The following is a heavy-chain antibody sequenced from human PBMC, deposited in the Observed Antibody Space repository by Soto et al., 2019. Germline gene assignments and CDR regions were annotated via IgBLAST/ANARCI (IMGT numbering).Heavy chain of an antibody. V-gene: IGHV3-30*18. J-gene: IGHJ4*02. D-gene: IGHD1-26*01. Sequence: LSLSCAASGFTFSSYGMHWVRQAPGKGLEWVAVISYDGSNKYYADSVKGRFTISRDNSKNTLYLQMNSLRAEDTAVYYCAKVPERLVGAFDYWGQGTLVTVSS. CDR3: AKVPERLVGAFDY. CDR2: ISYDGSNK. CDR1: GFTFSSYG.